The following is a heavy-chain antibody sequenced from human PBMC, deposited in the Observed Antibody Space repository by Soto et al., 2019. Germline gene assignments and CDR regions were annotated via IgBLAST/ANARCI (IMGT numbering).Heavy chain of an antibody. Sequence: EVQLLESGGGLVQPGGSLRLSCAASGFTFSSYAMSWVRQAPGKGLAWVSGISVSGGSTYYADSVKGRFTISRDNSKITLYLQMNSLRAEDTAVYYCASNTRYDPPDYWGQGTLVTVSS. CDR3: ASNTRYDPPDY. V-gene: IGHV3-23*01. CDR2: ISVSGGST. CDR1: GFTFSSYA. J-gene: IGHJ4*02. D-gene: IGHD3-16*01.